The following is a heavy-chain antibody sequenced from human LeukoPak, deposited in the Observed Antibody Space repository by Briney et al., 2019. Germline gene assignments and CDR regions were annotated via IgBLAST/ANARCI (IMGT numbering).Heavy chain of an antibody. CDR2: ISDSGGST. D-gene: IGHD5-18*01. CDR1: GITLSNYG. J-gene: IGHJ4*02. Sequence: PGGSLRLSCAVSGITLSNYGMSWVRQAPGKGLEWVAGISDSGGSTKYADSVKGRFTISRDNPKNTLYLQMNSLRAEDTAVYYCAKDSTAAYNVDTAMVSYFDYWGQGTLVTVSS. CDR3: AKDSTAAYNVDTAMVSYFDY. V-gene: IGHV3-23*01.